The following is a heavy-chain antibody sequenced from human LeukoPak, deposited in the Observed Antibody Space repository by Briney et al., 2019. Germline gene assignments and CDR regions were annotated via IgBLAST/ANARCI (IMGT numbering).Heavy chain of an antibody. Sequence: SETLSLTCAVSGGSISSGGYSWSWIRQPPGKGLEWIGYTYHSGSTYYNPSLKSRVTISVDRSKNQFSLKLSSATAADTAVYYCARAEYCGGDCHGYFDYWGQGTLVTVSS. CDR3: ARAEYCGGDCHGYFDY. V-gene: IGHV4-30-2*01. CDR2: TYHSGST. D-gene: IGHD2-21*02. J-gene: IGHJ4*02. CDR1: GGSISSGGYS.